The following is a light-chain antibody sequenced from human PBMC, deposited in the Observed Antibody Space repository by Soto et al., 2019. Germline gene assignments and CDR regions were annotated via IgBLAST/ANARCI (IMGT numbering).Light chain of an antibody. CDR3: QSYDSSLSHVV. CDR1: SSNIGAGYD. CDR2: GNS. Sequence: QSVLTQPPSVSGAPGQRVTISCTGSSSNIGAGYDVHWYQQLPGTAPKSLIYGNSNRPSGVPDRFSGSKSGTSASLAITGLQAEDEADYYCQSYDSSLSHVVFGGGTKLTVL. V-gene: IGLV1-40*01. J-gene: IGLJ2*01.